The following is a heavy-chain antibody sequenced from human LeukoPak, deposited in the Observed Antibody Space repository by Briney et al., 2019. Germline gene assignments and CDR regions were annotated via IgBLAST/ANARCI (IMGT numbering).Heavy chain of an antibody. Sequence: ASVKVTCKASGFAFDTYYMHWVRQAPGQRLEWMGILNPRGDSTTYAQKFQGRVTMTKDMSTGTFYLEVSSLRSEDTAVYYCAREHSASALDSWGQGTLVTVSS. J-gene: IGHJ4*02. CDR3: AREHSASALDS. D-gene: IGHD1-26*01. V-gene: IGHV1-46*02. CDR2: LNPRGDST. CDR1: GFAFDTYY.